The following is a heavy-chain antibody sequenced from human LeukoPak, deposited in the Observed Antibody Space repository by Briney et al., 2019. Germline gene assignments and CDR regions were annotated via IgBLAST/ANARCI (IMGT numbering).Heavy chain of an antibody. J-gene: IGHJ4*02. D-gene: IGHD2-21*02. CDR3: ASGDPEDYFDD. CDR1: GYSISGYF. V-gene: IGHV4-38-2*02. CDR2: VYHSGDT. Sequence: PSETLSLTCTVSGYSISGYFWGWIRQPPGKGLEWIGSVYHSGDTFYNPSLKSRVTISVDTSKHQFSLKLRYVSATDTAVYYCASGDPEDYFDDWGQGTLVTVTS.